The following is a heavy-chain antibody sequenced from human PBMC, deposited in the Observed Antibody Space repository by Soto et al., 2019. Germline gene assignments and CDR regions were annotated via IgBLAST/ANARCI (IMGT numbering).Heavy chain of an antibody. CDR3: ARNRPYGSGSYYYYYYYMEV. CDR1: GGSISSYY. D-gene: IGHD3-10*01. J-gene: IGHJ6*03. Sequence: PSETLSLTCTVSGGSISSYYWSWIRQPPGKGLEWIGYIYYSGSTNYNPSLKSRVTISVDTSKNQFSLKLSSVTAADTAVYYCARNRPYGSGSYYYYYYYMEVGGKGTTVTVSS. V-gene: IGHV4-59*08. CDR2: IYYSGST.